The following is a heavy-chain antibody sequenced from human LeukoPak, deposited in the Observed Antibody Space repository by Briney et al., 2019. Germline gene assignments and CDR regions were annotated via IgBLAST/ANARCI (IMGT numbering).Heavy chain of an antibody. D-gene: IGHD3-16*01. Sequence: PGGSLRLSCAASGFTSSSYWMSWVRQAPGKGLEWVANMNRDGSEKNYVDSIKGRFTISRDNAANSLYLQMNSLRVEDTAVYYCARDGGIIRFGGQDVWGQGTTVIVS. CDR1: GFTSSSYW. CDR3: ARDGGIIRFGGQDV. J-gene: IGHJ6*02. V-gene: IGHV3-7*01. CDR2: MNRDGSEK.